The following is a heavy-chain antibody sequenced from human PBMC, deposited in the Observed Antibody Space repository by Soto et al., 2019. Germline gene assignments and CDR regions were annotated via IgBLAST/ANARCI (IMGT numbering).Heavy chain of an antibody. CDR2: ISGSGCST. J-gene: IGHJ4*02. V-gene: IGHV3-23*01. CDR3: AKEPFMGATTRYFDY. CDR1: GFTFSTYA. D-gene: IGHD1-26*01. Sequence: GGSLRLSCAASGFTFSTYAMSWVRQAPGKGLEWVSVISGSGCSTYYADSVKGRFTISRDNSKNTLYLQMNSLRAEDTAVYYCAKEPFMGATTRYFDYWGQGTLVTVPQ.